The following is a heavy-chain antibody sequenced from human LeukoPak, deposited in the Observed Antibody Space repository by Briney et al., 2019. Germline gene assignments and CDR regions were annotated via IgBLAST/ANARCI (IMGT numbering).Heavy chain of an antibody. J-gene: IGHJ5*02. D-gene: IGHD2-15*01. CDR1: GGSISSYY. Sequence: SSETLSLTCTVSGGSISSYYWSWIRQPPGKGLEWIGEINHSGSTNYNPSLKSRVTISVDTSKNQFSLKLSSVTAADTAVYYCARHGARIFRSWFDPWGQGTLVTVSS. V-gene: IGHV4-34*01. CDR2: INHSGST. CDR3: ARHGARIFRSWFDP.